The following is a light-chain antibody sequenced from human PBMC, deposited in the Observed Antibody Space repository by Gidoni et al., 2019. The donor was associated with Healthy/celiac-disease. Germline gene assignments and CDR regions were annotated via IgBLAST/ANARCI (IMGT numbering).Light chain of an antibody. J-gene: IGKJ4*01. V-gene: IGKV3-11*01. CDR2: DAS. CDR3: QQRSNWLT. CDR1: QSVSSY. Sequence: EIVFTQSPSTLSWSAGDKATLSCRASQSVSSYLAWYQQKPGQAPRLLIYDASSRATGIPARFSGSGSGTDFTLTISSLEPEDFAAYYCQQRSNWLTFGGGTKVEIK.